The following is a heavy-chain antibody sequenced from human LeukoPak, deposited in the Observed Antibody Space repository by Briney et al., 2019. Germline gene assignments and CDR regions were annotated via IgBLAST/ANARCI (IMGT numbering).Heavy chain of an antibody. D-gene: IGHD3-10*01. J-gene: IGHJ5*02. CDR2: ISYDESNK. Sequence: GGSLRLSCAASGFAFSSYAMYWVRQAPGKGLEWVAVISYDESNKYYADSLEGRFTISRDNSKNTLYLQTNRLRAEDTAVYYCAREFRLDHYGSRSVGEFDPWGQGTLVTVSS. CDR3: AREFRLDHYGSRSVGEFDP. V-gene: IGHV3-30-3*01. CDR1: GFAFSSYA.